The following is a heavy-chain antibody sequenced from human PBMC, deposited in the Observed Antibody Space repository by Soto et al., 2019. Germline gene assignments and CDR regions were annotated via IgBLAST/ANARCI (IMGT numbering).Heavy chain of an antibody. CDR2: ISSSGSTI. CDR1: GFTFSSYS. CDR3: ARDMVTTEGYYYYGMDV. D-gene: IGHD4-17*01. J-gene: IGHJ6*02. V-gene: IGHV3-21*04. Sequence: EVQLVESGGGLVKPGGSLRLSCAASGFTFSSYSMNWVRQAPGKGLEWVSSISSSGSTIYYADSVKGRFTISRDNAKNSLYLQMNSLRAEDTAVYYCARDMVTTEGYYYYGMDVWGQGTTVTVSS.